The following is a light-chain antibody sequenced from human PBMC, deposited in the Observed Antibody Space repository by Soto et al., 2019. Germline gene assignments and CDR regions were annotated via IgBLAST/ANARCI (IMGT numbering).Light chain of an antibody. CDR2: EGT. CDR3: CSSAGSSLYV. J-gene: IGLJ1*01. V-gene: IGLV2-23*01. CDR1: SSDVGTYDL. Sequence: QSVLTQPVSVSGSPGQSIAISCTGTSSDVGTYDLVSWYQQHPGKAPKLMIYEGTKRPSGVSNRFSGSKSANTASLTISGLQPEDEADYYCCSSAGSSLYVFGSGTKVTVL.